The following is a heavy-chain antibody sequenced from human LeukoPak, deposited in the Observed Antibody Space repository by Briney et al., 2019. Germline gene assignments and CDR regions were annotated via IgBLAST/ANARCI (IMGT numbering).Heavy chain of an antibody. Sequence: SETLSLTCTVSGGSISSGRDYWNRIRQPAGKGLEWIGRIYTSGTTHYNPSLKSRVTMSLDTSRNQVSLKLSSVTAADTAVYYCVKSYYDSTGYSGWFDPWGQGTLVTVSS. CDR3: VKSYYDSTGYSGWFDP. CDR1: GGSISSGRDY. J-gene: IGHJ5*02. CDR2: IYTSGTT. V-gene: IGHV4-61*02. D-gene: IGHD3-22*01.